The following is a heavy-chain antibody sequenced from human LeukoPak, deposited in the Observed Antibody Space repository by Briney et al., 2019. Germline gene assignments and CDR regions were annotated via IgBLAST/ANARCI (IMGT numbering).Heavy chain of an antibody. J-gene: IGHJ6*02. D-gene: IGHD6-6*01. V-gene: IGHV4-34*01. CDR2: INHSGST. CDR3: ARISRVPGSSSSSYYYYYGMDV. Sequence: PSETLSLTCAVYGGSFSGYYWSWIRQPPGKGLEWIGEINHSGSTNYNPSLKRRVTIPVDTPKNQFSLKLSSVTAADTAVYYCARISRVPGSSSSSYYYYYGMDVWGQGTTVTVSS. CDR1: GGSFSGYY.